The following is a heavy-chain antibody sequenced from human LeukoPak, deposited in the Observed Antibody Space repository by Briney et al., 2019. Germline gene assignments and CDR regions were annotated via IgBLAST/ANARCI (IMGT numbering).Heavy chain of an antibody. CDR1: GYTLTELS. J-gene: IGHJ4*02. CDR3: ATGHSIAAPPDY. D-gene: IGHD6-6*01. CDR2: FDPEDGET. Sequence: ASVKVSCKVSGYTLTELSMHWVRQAPGKGLEWMGGFDPEDGETIYAQEFQGRVTMTEDTSTDTAYMELSSLRSEDTAVYYCATGHSIAAPPDYWGQGTLVTVSS. V-gene: IGHV1-24*01.